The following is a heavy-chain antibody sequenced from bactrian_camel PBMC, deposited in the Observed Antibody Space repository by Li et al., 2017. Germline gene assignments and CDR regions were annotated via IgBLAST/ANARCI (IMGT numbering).Heavy chain of an antibody. CDR1: EYTPSSVC. CDR3: GAGRYCSLSYITI. J-gene: IGHJ4*01. D-gene: IGHD6*01. Sequence: HVQLVESGGGSARPGGSLRLSCGASEYTPSSVCMGWFRQTPGKERESVARIGSGGTIFYAGSVKGRFTISQDTSKNTLYLEMNSLDVSDTAVYYCGAGRYCSLSYITIWGQGTQVTVS. V-gene: IGHV3S53*01. CDR2: IGSGGTI.